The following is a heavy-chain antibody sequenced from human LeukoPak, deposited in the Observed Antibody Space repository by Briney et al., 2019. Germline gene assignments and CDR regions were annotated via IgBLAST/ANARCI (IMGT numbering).Heavy chain of an antibody. D-gene: IGHD7-27*01. CDR3: ARQSLGTFDY. J-gene: IGHJ4*02. V-gene: IGHV1-2*02. CDR1: GYTFTSYD. CDR2: MNPNSGGT. Sequence: GASVKVSCKASGYTFTSYDINWVRQATGQGLEWMGWMNPNSGGTNYAQKFQGRVTMTRDTSISTAYMELSRLRSDDTAVYYCARQSLGTFDYWGQGTLVTVSS.